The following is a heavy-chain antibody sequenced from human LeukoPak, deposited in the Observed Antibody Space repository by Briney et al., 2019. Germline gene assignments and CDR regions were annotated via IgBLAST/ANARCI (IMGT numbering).Heavy chain of an antibody. CDR3: ARRGSSWYRGDYFDP. Sequence: SETLSLTCAVYGGSFSGYYWSWIRQPPGKGLEWIGYIYYSGSTNYNPSLKSRVSISVDTSKNQFSLKVGSVTAADTAVYYCARRGSSWYRGDYFDPWGQGTLVTVSS. V-gene: IGHV4-59*08. D-gene: IGHD6-13*01. J-gene: IGHJ5*02. CDR1: GGSFSGYY. CDR2: IYYSGST.